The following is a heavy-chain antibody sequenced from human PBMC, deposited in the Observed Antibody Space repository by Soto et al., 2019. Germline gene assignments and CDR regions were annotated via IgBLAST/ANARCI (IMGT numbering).Heavy chain of an antibody. D-gene: IGHD3-22*01. V-gene: IGHV4-30-4*01. CDR1: GTSLSTYY. CDR2: IYYSGST. Sequence: PSETLSLTCAISGTSLSTYYWSWIRQPPGKGLEWIGYIYYSGSTYYNPSLKSRVTISVDTSKNQFSLKLSSVTAADTAVYYCARGTYYDSSGYYYGASNWFDPWGQGTLVTVSS. CDR3: ARGTYYDSSGYYYGASNWFDP. J-gene: IGHJ5*02.